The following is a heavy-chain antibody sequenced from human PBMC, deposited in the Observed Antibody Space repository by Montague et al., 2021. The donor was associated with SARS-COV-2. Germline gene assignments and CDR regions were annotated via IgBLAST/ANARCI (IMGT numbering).Heavy chain of an antibody. Sequence: IFYSGTTYYNLSLQSRVTISINTSKNQFSLKVTSVVAADTAVYYCVRDGDYALPSGMDVWGHGTTVIVSS. J-gene: IGHJ6*02. D-gene: IGHD4-17*01. CDR3: VRDGDYALPSGMDV. CDR2: IFYSGTT. V-gene: IGHV4-39*07.